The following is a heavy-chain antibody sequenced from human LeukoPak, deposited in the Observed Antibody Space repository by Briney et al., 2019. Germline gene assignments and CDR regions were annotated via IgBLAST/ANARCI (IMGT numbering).Heavy chain of an antibody. CDR3: AKGGLGQFPYYFDY. CDR1: GFTFDDYA. J-gene: IGHJ4*02. Sequence: PGRSLRLSCAASGFTFDDYAMHWVWQAPGKGLEWVSGISWNSGSIGYADSVKGRFTISRDNAKNSLYLQMNSLRAEDVALYYCAKGGLGQFPYYFDYWGQGTLVTVSS. CDR2: ISWNSGSI. D-gene: IGHD3-10*01. V-gene: IGHV3-9*03.